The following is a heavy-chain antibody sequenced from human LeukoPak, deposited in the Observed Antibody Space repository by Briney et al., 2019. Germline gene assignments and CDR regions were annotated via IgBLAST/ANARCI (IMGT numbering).Heavy chain of an antibody. J-gene: IGHJ4*02. D-gene: IGHD4-17*01. Sequence: ASVTASCMASGYTFTSYYIHWVRQAPGQGLEWMGILNPSTGNTMYAQKFRGRVTMTRDTSTSTVYMELSSLRSEDTAVYYCARGGFTVTGWGYYFDYWGQGTLVAVSS. V-gene: IGHV1-46*01. CDR3: ARGGFTVTGWGYYFDY. CDR1: GYTFTSYY. CDR2: LNPSTGNT.